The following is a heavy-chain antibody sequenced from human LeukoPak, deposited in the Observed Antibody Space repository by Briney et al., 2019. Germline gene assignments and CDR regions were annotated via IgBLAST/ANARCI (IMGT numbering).Heavy chain of an antibody. CDR1: EFTFSSYW. Sequence: QAGGSLRLSCAASEFTFSSYWMHWVRQAPGKGLVWVSRINSDGSTTTYADSVKGRFTISRDNAKKSLYLQMSSLRAEDTAVYYCARDGSIPWGYYMDVWGKGTTVTISS. D-gene: IGHD2-2*02. CDR3: ARDGSIPWGYYMDV. J-gene: IGHJ6*03. CDR2: INSDGSTT. V-gene: IGHV3-74*01.